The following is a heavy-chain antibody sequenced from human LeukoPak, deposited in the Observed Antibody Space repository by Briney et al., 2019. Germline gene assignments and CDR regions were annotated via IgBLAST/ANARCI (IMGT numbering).Heavy chain of an antibody. CDR3: ARGGDDILTGYGAFDI. D-gene: IGHD3-9*01. CDR2: IKQDGSEK. V-gene: IGHV3-7*04. Sequence: GGSLRLSCAASGLTFSSYWMSWVRQAPGKGLEWVANIKQDGSEKYYVDSVKGRFTISRDNAKNSLYLQMNSLRAEDTAVYYCARGGDDILTGYGAFDIWGQGTMVTVSS. CDR1: GLTFSSYW. J-gene: IGHJ3*02.